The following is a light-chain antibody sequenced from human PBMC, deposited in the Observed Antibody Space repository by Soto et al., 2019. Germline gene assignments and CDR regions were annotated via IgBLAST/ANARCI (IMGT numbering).Light chain of an antibody. Sequence: EIVLTQSPATLSLSTGERATLSCRASQSVSSYLAWYQQKPGQAPRLLIYDACNRATGIPARFSGSGSGTDFTLTISSLEPEDFAVYYCQQRSNWPPWTFGQGTKVDI. J-gene: IGKJ1*01. CDR1: QSVSSY. CDR2: DAC. CDR3: QQRSNWPPWT. V-gene: IGKV3-11*01.